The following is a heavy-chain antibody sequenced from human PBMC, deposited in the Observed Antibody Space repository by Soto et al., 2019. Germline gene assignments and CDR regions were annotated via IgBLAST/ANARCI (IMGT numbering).Heavy chain of an antibody. CDR3: ARDIAAADYYYGMDV. CDR2: ISSSGSTI. J-gene: IGHJ6*02. V-gene: IGHV3-11*01. CDR1: GFTFSDYY. Sequence: PGGSLRLSXAASGFTFSDYYMSWIRQAPGKGLEWVSYISSSGSTIYYADSVKGRFTISRDNAKNSLCLQMNSLRAEDTAVYYCARDIAAADYYYGMDVWGQGTTVTVSS. D-gene: IGHD6-13*01.